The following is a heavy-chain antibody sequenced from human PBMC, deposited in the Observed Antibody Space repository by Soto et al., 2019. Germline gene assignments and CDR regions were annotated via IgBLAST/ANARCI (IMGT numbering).Heavy chain of an antibody. CDR2: INHSGSI. CDR1: GGSFSGYY. J-gene: IGHJ5*02. V-gene: IGHV4-34*01. Sequence: QVQLQQWGAGLLKPSETLSLTCAVYGGSFSGYYWSWIRQPPGKGLEWIGEINHSGSINYNPSLKSRVTISVDTSKNQFSLKLSSVTAADTAVYYCARGASSRWFDPWGQGTLVTVSS. CDR3: ARGASSRWFDP. D-gene: IGHD6-19*01.